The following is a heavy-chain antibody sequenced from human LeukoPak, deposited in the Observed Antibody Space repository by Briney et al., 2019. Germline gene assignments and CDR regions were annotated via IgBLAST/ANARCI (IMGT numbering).Heavy chain of an antibody. V-gene: IGHV3-7*01. CDR2: IKQDGSEK. J-gene: IGHJ4*02. CDR1: GFTFSSYW. Sequence: PGGSLRLSCAASGFTFSSYWMSWVRQAPGKGLEWVANIKQDGSEKYYADSVKGRFTISRDNAKNSPYLQMNSLRAEDTAVYYCARDLSTILADYFDYWGQGTLVTVSS. CDR3: ARDLSTILADYFDY. D-gene: IGHD3-3*01.